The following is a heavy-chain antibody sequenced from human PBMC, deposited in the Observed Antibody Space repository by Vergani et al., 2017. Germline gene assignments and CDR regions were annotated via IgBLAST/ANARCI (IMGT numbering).Heavy chain of an antibody. CDR3: TRHVPCGDGACLHCDH. Sequence: EVQLVQSGAEVKKPGESLKISCKYSESSFISNEIAWVRQMSGKGLQWMGNINPIDSKIAYSPSFQGQAIMSLDKSITTAYLQWRSLKASDTAIYYCTRHVPCGDGACLHCDHWGQGTQVTVSS. D-gene: IGHD2-21*01. CDR2: INPIDSKI. V-gene: IGHV5-51*01. CDR1: ESSFISNE. J-gene: IGHJ4*02.